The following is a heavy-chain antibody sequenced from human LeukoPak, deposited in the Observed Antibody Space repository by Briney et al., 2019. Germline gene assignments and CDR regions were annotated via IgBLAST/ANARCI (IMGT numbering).Heavy chain of an antibody. D-gene: IGHD6-13*01. CDR2: IYYSGST. CDR3: ARVGSGSSSSSWFDP. CDR1: GGSISSGGYY. Sequence: SQTLSLTCTVSGGSISSGGYYWSWIRPHPGQGLEGIGYIYYSGSTYYNPSLKSRVTISVDTSKNQFSLKLSSVTAADTAVYYCARVGSGSSSSSWFDPWGQGTLVTVSS. J-gene: IGHJ5*02. V-gene: IGHV4-31*03.